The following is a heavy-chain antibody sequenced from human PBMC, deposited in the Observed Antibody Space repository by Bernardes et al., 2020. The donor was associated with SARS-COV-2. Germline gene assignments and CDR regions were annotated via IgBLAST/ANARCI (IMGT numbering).Heavy chain of an antibody. Sequence: GSLRLSCAASGFTFSSYWMSWVRQAPGKGLEWVANIKQDGSEKYYVDSVKGRFTISRDNAKNSLYLQMNSLRAEDTAVYYCARDSLVVPAAYYYYGMDVWGQGTTVTVSS. CDR2: IKQDGSEK. V-gene: IGHV3-7*03. CDR1: GFTFSSYW. CDR3: ARDSLVVPAAYYYYGMDV. J-gene: IGHJ6*02. D-gene: IGHD2-2*01.